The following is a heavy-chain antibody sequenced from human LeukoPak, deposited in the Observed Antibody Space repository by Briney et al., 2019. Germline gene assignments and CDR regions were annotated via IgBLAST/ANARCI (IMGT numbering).Heavy chain of an antibody. V-gene: IGHV4-34*01. CDR1: GGSFSGYY. CDR2: INHSGST. J-gene: IGHJ5*02. D-gene: IGHD3-10*02. CDR3: ARECTGCWFDP. Sequence: PSETLSLTCAVYGGSFSGYYWSWIRQPPGKGLEWIGEINHSGSTNYNPSLKSRVTISVDTSKNQFSLKLSSVTAADTAVYYCARECTGCWFDPWGQGTLVTVSS.